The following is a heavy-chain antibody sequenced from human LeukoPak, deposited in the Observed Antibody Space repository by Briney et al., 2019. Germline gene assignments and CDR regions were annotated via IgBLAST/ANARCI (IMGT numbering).Heavy chain of an antibody. J-gene: IGHJ4*02. D-gene: IGHD3-22*01. CDR2: ISWNSGSI. CDR1: GFTFDDYA. V-gene: IGHV3-9*01. Sequence: GGSLRLSCVASGFTFDDYAMHWVRQAPGKGLEWVSGISWNSGSIGYADSVKGRFTISRDNAKNSLYLQMNSLRAEDTALYYYAKDGDSSGYYYFDYWGQGTLVTVSS. CDR3: AKDGDSSGYYYFDY.